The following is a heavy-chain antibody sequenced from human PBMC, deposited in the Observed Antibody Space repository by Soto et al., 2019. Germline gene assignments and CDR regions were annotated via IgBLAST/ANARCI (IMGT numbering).Heavy chain of an antibody. D-gene: IGHD6-13*01. Sequence: QVQLVESGGGVVQPGRSLRLSCAASGFTFSRFGIHWVRQAPGKGLEWVAVIWYDGSNKYYADSVKGRFTISRDNSNNMVFLQMNSLRAEDTAMYSCVRVEGTAAEGPYYYYALDVWGQGTTVTVSS. CDR3: VRVEGTAAEGPYYYYALDV. J-gene: IGHJ6*02. CDR1: GFTFSRFG. V-gene: IGHV3-33*01. CDR2: IWYDGSNK.